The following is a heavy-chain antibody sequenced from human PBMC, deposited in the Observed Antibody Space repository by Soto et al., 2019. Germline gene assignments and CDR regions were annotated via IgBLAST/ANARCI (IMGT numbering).Heavy chain of an antibody. CDR2: IGSNGGST. V-gene: IGHV3-64D*08. CDR1: GISFSSYA. CDR3: VKGVNLLLRH. D-gene: IGHD2-15*01. Sequence: GGSLRLSCSASGISFSSYAMYWVRQAPGKGLEYVSAIGSNGGSTYYAGSVKGRFTISRDNSKNTLYLQMTSLRPEDTAVYYCVKGVNLLLRHWGQGTLVTVSS. J-gene: IGHJ4*02.